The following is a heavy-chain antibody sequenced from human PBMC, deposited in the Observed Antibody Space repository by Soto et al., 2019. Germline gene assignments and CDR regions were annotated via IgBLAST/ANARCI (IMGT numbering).Heavy chain of an antibody. CDR1: GFTFSAHY. Sequence: GGSLRLSCAASGFTFSAHYMDWVRQAPEKGLEWVGRSRNKDNSYNTEYAASVKGRFTLSRDDSKNSLYLQMNSLKTEDTAVYYCTINYYDTSGYSIDIWGQGTMVTVSS. J-gene: IGHJ3*02. CDR3: TINYYDTSGYSIDI. D-gene: IGHD3-22*01. CDR2: SRNKDNSYNT. V-gene: IGHV3-72*01.